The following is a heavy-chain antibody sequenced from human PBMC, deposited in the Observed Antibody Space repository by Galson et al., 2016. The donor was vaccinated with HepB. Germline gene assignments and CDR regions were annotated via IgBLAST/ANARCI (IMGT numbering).Heavy chain of an antibody. CDR1: GVSIGSSSYY. V-gene: IGHV4-39*01. CDR3: ARHDAIFGVVPIVAHIGY. CDR2: IYYSGST. D-gene: IGHD3-3*01. Sequence: QTLSPTCTVFGVSIGSSSYYWGWLRQPPGKGLEWIGSIYYSGSTYYNSSPQSRVTISVATSTYPFSLQLSSVTAADRAVYYCARHDAIFGVVPIVAHIGYWGQGTLVTVSS. J-gene: IGHJ4*02.